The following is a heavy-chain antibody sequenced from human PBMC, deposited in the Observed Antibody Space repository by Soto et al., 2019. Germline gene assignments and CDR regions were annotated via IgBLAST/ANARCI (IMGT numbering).Heavy chain of an antibody. D-gene: IGHD3-10*01. Sequence: EVQLVESGGGLVQPGGSLRLSCAASGFTVSSYYMSWVRQDPGKGLEWVSVIYTGGTTYYADSVRGRFIISRDNSKNTLDLQMNSLRPGDTAVYYCARDQRLVGLGEYDLWGRGTLVTVSS. CDR3: ARDQRLVGLGEYDL. CDR1: GFTVSSYY. CDR2: IYTGGTT. J-gene: IGHJ2*01. V-gene: IGHV3-53*01.